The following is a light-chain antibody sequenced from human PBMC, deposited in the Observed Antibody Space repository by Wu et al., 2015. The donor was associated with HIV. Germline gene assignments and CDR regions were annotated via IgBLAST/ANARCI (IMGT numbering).Light chain of an antibody. Sequence: DIQMTQSPSTLSAFVGDSVTITCRASQSISSWLAWYQQKPGTAPKLLIYKASSLESGVPSRFSGSGSGTEFTLTISSLQPDDFATYYCQHYDSYPYTFGQGTKLEIK. J-gene: IGKJ2*01. CDR3: QHYDSYPYT. CDR2: KAS. V-gene: IGKV1-5*03. CDR1: QSISSW.